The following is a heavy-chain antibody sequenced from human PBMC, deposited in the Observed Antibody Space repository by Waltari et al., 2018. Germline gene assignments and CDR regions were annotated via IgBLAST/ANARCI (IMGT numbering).Heavy chain of an antibody. CDR1: GFTFSTYG. D-gene: IGHD5-12*01. V-gene: IGHV3-23*03. J-gene: IGHJ4*02. CDR3: AKDIVAAIWAFDH. Sequence: EVQLVESGGGLLYPGGSLRLSCAASGFTFSTYGMAWVRQAPGKGLEWVSGISSGGGPTYYADSVKGRFTISRDDSKNTLFLQMDSLRAEDTAIYYCAKDIVAAIWAFDHWGQGALVTVSS. CDR2: ISSGGGPT.